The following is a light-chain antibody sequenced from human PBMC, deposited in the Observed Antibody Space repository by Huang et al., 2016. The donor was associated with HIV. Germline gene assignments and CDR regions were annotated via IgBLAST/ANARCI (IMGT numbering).Light chain of an antibody. CDR2: GSS. V-gene: IGKV3-20*01. Sequence: PGERATLSCRASETVTSGYLAWYQQKPGQAPRLLIFGSSTRATGIPDRCTGSGSGTDFTLTITRLEREDFAMYYCQQYGGSPRTFGQGTKLELK. CDR1: ETVTSGY. CDR3: QQYGGSPRT. J-gene: IGKJ2*01.